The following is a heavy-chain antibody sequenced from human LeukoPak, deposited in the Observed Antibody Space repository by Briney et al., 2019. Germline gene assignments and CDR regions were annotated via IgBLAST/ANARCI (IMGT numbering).Heavy chain of an antibody. Sequence: PSETLSLTCAVYGGSFSGYYWSWIRQPPGKGLEWIGEINHSGSTNYNPSFKSRVTISVDTSKNQFSLKLSSVTAADTAVYYCARIGRRWSSWYDDYWGQGTLVTVSS. D-gene: IGHD6-13*01. V-gene: IGHV4-34*01. CDR3: ARIGRRWSSWYDDY. J-gene: IGHJ4*02. CDR1: GGSFSGYY. CDR2: INHSGST.